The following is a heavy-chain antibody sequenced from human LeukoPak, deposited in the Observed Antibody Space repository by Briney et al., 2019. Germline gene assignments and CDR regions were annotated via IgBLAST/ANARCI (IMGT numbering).Heavy chain of an antibody. D-gene: IGHD3-10*01. CDR1: GFTFSSYG. J-gene: IGHJ4*02. CDR2: ISYDGSNK. Sequence: PGRSLRLSCAASGFTFSSYGMHWVRQAPGKGLEWVAVISYDGSNKYYADSVKGRFTISRDNSKNTLYLQMNSLRAEDTAVCYCSSGFGELLQIDYWGQGTLVTVSS. CDR3: SSGFGELLQIDY. V-gene: IGHV3-30*03.